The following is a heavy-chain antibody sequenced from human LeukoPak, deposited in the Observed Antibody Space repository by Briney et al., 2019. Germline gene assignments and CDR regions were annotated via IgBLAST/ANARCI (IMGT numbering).Heavy chain of an antibody. J-gene: IGHJ4*02. CDR1: GFTFSSYS. CDR2: ITASGTAM. D-gene: IGHD1-26*01. V-gene: IGHV3-48*02. CDR3: ASSGSYRFDY. Sequence: GGSRRLSCAASGFTFSSYSMNWVRQAPGKGLEWVSHITASGTAMFYADSVKGRFTISRDNAKNSLYLQMNSLRDEDTAVYYCASSGSYRFDYWGQGTLVTVSS.